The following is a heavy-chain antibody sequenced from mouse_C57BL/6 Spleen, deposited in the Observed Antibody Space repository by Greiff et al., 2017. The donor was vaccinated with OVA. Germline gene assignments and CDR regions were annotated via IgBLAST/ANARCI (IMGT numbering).Heavy chain of an antibody. Sequence: VPLPQPGTELVKPWASVKLSCKASGYPFTSSWMHWLHPRPGQGLEWIGNINPSNGGTNYNEKFKSKATLTVDKSSSTAYMQLSSLTSEDSAVYYCAREHYKGYFDVWGTGTTVTVSS. J-gene: IGHJ1*03. CDR3: AREHYKGYFDV. CDR2: INPSNGGT. D-gene: IGHD2-12*01. V-gene: IGHV1-53*01. CDR1: GYPFTSSW.